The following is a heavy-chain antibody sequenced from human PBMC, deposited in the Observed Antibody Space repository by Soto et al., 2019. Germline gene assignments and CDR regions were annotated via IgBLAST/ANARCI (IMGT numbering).Heavy chain of an antibody. V-gene: IGHV4-39*01. J-gene: IGHJ5*02. D-gene: IGHD6-13*01. Sequence: QLQLQESGPGLVKPSETLSLTCTVSGGSISSSSYYWGWIRQPPGKGLEWIGSIYYSGSTYYNPSLKSRVTISVDTSKNQFSLKLSSVTAADTAVYYCARLGYSSSWPSLNWFDPWGQGTLVTVSS. CDR1: GGSISSSSYY. CDR3: ARLGYSSSWPSLNWFDP. CDR2: IYYSGST.